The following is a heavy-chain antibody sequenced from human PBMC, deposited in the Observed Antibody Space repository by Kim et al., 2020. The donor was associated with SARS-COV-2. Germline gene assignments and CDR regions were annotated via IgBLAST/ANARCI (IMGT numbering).Heavy chain of an antibody. CDR3: ARDTMVRGVIINHYYGMDV. J-gene: IGHJ6*02. CDR2: IYYSGNT. D-gene: IGHD3-10*01. V-gene: IGHV4-59*01. CDR1: GGSISSYY. Sequence: SETLSLTCTVSGGSISSYYWSWIRQPPGKGLEWIGYIYYSGNTNYNPSLKSRVTISVDTSKNQFSLKLSSVTAADTAVYYCARDTMVRGVIINHYYGMDVWGQGTTVTVSS.